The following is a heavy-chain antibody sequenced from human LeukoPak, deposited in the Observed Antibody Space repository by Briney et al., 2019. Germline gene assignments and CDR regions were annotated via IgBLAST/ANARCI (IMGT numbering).Heavy chain of an antibody. J-gene: IGHJ4*02. Sequence: GGSLRLSCAASGFTVSSNYMSWVRQAPGKGLEWVSVIYSGGSTYYADPVKGRFTISRDNSKNTLYLQMNSLRAEDTAVYYCARGGYYDFWSGYEHFDYWGQGTLVTVSS. CDR1: GFTVSSNY. CDR2: IYSGGST. V-gene: IGHV3-53*01. D-gene: IGHD3-3*01. CDR3: ARGGYYDFWSGYEHFDY.